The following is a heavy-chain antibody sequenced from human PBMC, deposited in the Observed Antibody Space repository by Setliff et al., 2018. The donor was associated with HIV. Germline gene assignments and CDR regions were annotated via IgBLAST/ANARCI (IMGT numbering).Heavy chain of an antibody. J-gene: IGHJ3*02. CDR2: LHPGGRRT. V-gene: IGHV1-46*04. CDR1: GYTFTDQY. Sequence: ASVKVSCKASGYTFTDQYIHWVRQAPGQGLEWMGILHPGGRRTGYSQRLQGRVTLTGDTSTSTVYMELRSLKSDDTAVYYCARSNTALDAFDIWGQGTMVTVSS. CDR3: ARSNTALDAFDI. D-gene: IGHD4-4*01.